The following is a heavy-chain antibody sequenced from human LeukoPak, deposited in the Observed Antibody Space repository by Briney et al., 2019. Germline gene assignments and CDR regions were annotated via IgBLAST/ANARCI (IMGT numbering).Heavy chain of an antibody. CDR2: ISGGGGST. CDR3: AKDERKTRAVAADY. V-gene: IGHV3-23*01. Sequence: PGGSLRLSCAASGFTFSSYAMSWVRQAPGKGLEWVSAISGGGGSTYYADSVKGRFTISRDNSKNTLYLQMNSLRAEDTAVYYCAKDERKTRAVAADYWGQGTLVTVSS. CDR1: GFTFSSYA. J-gene: IGHJ4*02. D-gene: IGHD6-19*01.